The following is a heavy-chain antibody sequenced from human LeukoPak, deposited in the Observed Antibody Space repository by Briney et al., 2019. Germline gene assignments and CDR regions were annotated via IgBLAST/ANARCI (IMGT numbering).Heavy chain of an antibody. V-gene: IGHV4-39*02. J-gene: IGHJ4*02. CDR1: GGSISSSSYY. CDR2: IYYSGST. CDR3: AKDDVLYYYDSSGYYGIDY. Sequence: KPSETLSLTCTVSGGSISSSSYYWGWIRQPPGKGLEWIGSIYYSGSTYYNPSLKSRVTISVDTSKNQFSLKLSSVTAADTAVYYCAKDDVLYYYDSSGYYGIDYWGQGTLVTVSS. D-gene: IGHD3-22*01.